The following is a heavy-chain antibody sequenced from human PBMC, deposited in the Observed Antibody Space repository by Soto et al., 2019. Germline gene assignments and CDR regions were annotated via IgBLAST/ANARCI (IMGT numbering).Heavy chain of an antibody. CDR2: IRHRGST. CDR3: ARGIRPDS. J-gene: IGHJ5*01. CDR1: GGSLSGYY. D-gene: IGHD4-17*01. Sequence: QVQLQQWGAGLLKPSETLSLTCAVHGGSLSGYYWSWIRQTPGKGLEWIGEIRHRGSTNYNPSLKTRVTISLDTSKNQFSLKLASVTAADTAAYYCARGIRPDSWGQGTQVTVSS. V-gene: IGHV4-34*02.